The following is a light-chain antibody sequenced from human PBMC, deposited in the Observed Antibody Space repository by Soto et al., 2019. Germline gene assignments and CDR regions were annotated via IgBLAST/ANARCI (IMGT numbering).Light chain of an antibody. CDR3: SSYTSVSTLYV. J-gene: IGLJ1*01. V-gene: IGLV2-14*01. CDR1: SSDVGGYNY. Sequence: QSVLTQPASVSGSPGQSITISCTGTSSDVGGYNYVSWYQQYPGKAPKLMIYDVSNRPSGVSNRFSGSRSGNTASLTISGLQAEDEADYYCSSYTSVSTLYVFGTGTKVTVL. CDR2: DVS.